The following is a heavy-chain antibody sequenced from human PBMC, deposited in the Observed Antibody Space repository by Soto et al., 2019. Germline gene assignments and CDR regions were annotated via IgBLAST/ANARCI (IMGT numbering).Heavy chain of an antibody. CDR1: GGSISSSNW. CDR3: ASMTSQVVGAPQFDY. D-gene: IGHD2-15*01. CDR2: IYHSGST. Sequence: QVQLQESGPGLVKPSGTLSLTCAVSGGSISSSNWWSWVRQPPGKGLEWIGEIYHSGSTNYNPSLKRRVTISVDKSKNQFSLKLSSVTAADTAVYYCASMTSQVVGAPQFDYWGQGTLVTVSS. V-gene: IGHV4-4*02. J-gene: IGHJ4*02.